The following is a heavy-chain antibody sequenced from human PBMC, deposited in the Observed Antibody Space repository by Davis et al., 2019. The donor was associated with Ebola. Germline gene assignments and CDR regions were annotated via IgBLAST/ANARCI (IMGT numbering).Heavy chain of an antibody. J-gene: IGHJ4*02. V-gene: IGHV3-11*06. D-gene: IGHD5-18*01. Sequence: GESLKTPCAASGFAFSDYYMNWLRQAPGKGLEWISYISDRSAYTNYADSVKGRFTISRDNSKNSLYLQMNSLRAEDTAVYYWARDGRYSYGSDRLYDYWGQGTLVTVSS. CDR2: ISDRSAYT. CDR3: ARDGRYSYGSDRLYDY. CDR1: GFAFSDYY.